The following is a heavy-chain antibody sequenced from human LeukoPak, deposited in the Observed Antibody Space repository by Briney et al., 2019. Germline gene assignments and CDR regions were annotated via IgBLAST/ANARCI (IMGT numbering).Heavy chain of an antibody. Sequence: ASVKVSRKASGYTLTDYYMHWVRQAPGQGLEWMGRINPNSGGTNYAQKFQGRVTMTRDTSISTVYMELSRLRSDDAAVYYCARVGYYESSGYYEYWGQGTLVTVSS. CDR1: GYTLTDYY. D-gene: IGHD3-22*01. CDR3: ARVGYYESSGYYEY. CDR2: INPNSGGT. V-gene: IGHV1-2*06. J-gene: IGHJ4*02.